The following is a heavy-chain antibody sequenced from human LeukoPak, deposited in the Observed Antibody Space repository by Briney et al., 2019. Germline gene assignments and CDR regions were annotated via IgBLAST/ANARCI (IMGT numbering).Heavy chain of an antibody. J-gene: IGHJ4*02. CDR2: INSDGSST. D-gene: IGHD3-22*01. CDR1: GFTFSSYA. V-gene: IGHV3-74*01. CDR3: ARGSGYYPLDY. Sequence: GGSLRLSCAASGFTFSSYAMHWVRQAPGKGLVWVSRINSDGSSTSYADSVKGRFTISRDNAKNTLYLQMNSLRAEDTAVYYCARGSGYYPLDYWGQGTLVTVSS.